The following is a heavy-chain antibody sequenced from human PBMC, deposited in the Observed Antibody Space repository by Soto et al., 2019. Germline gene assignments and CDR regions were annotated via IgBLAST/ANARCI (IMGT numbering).Heavy chain of an antibody. Sequence: GGSLRLSCAASGFTFSSYAMHWVRQAPGKGLEWVAVISYDGSNKYYADSVKGRFTISRDNSKNTLYLQMNSLRAEDTAVYYWASSKGYYYDSSGYYPLDYWGQGTLVTVSS. J-gene: IGHJ4*02. V-gene: IGHV3-30-3*01. CDR2: ISYDGSNK. CDR3: ASSKGYYYDSSGYYPLDY. CDR1: GFTFSSYA. D-gene: IGHD3-22*01.